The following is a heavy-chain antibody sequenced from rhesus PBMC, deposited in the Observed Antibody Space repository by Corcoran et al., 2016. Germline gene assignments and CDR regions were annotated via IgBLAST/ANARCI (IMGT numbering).Heavy chain of an antibody. D-gene: IGHD3-34*01. CDR2: INSGGDRT. CDR3: AKDKGVGVDY. CDR1: GFTFSNYW. J-gene: IGHJ4*01. Sequence: EVQLVESGGGLAKPGGSLRLSGAASGFTFSNYWMNWVRQAPGKGLEWVSFINSGGDRTDYADSVKGRFTISRDNSKNTLSLQMNSLRADDTAVYYCAKDKGVGVDYWGQGVLVTVSS. V-gene: IGHV3S25*01.